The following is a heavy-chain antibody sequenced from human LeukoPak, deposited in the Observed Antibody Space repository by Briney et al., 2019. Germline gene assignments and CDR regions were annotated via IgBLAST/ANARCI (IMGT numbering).Heavy chain of an antibody. Sequence: GGSLRLSCAASGFTFSSYWMSWVRQAPGKGLEWVADIKHDGSEEHYVASVKGRFTISRDNAKLYLQMNSLRAEDTAVYYCAGGQGWHFDLWGLGTLITVSS. D-gene: IGHD2-15*01. CDR1: GFTFSSYW. J-gene: IGHJ2*01. CDR3: AGGQGWHFDL. CDR2: IKHDGSEE. V-gene: IGHV3-7*01.